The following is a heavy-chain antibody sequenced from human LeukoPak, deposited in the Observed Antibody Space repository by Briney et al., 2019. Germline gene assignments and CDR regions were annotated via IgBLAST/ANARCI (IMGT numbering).Heavy chain of an antibody. V-gene: IGHV7-4-1*02. CDR3: ASGPPYSNYDYYYYYMDV. J-gene: IGHJ6*03. Sequence: ASVKVSCKASGYTFTSYAMNWVRQAPGQGLEWMGWINTNTGNPTYAQGFTGRFVFSLDTSVSTAYLQISSLKAEGTAVYYCASGPPYSNYDYYYYYMDVWGKGTTVTVSS. CDR1: GYTFTSYA. CDR2: INTNTGNP. D-gene: IGHD4-11*01.